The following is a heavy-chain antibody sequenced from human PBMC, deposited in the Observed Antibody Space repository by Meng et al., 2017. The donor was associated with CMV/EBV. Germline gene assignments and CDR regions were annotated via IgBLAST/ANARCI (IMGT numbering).Heavy chain of an antibody. CDR1: GFTFSSYA. D-gene: IGHD4-17*01. J-gene: IGHJ6*02. CDR3: ARDLSVTTYYYFGLDV. V-gene: IGHV3-21*01. CDR2: ISSSSSYI. Sequence: GESLKISCAASGFTFSSYAMHWVRQAPGKGLEWVSSISSSSSYIYYADSVKGRFTISRDNAKNSLYLQMNSLRAEDTAVYYCARDLSVTTYYYFGLDVWGQGTTVTVSS.